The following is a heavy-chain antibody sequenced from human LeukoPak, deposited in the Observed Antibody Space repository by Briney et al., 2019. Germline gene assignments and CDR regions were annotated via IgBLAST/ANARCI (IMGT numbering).Heavy chain of an antibody. D-gene: IGHD2-21*02. CDR1: GFTFGSYA. CDR2: ISYDGSNK. V-gene: IGHV3-30-3*01. J-gene: IGHJ4*02. Sequence: GGSLRLSCAASGFTFGSYAMHWVGQAPGKGLEWVAVISYDGSNKYYADSVKGRFTISRDNSKNTLYLQMNSLRAEDTAVYYCARDHLEGVTRFTFDYWGQGTLVTVSS. CDR3: ARDHLEGVTRFTFDY.